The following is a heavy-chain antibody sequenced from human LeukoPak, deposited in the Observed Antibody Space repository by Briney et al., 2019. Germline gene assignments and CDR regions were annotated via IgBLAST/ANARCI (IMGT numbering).Heavy chain of an antibody. Sequence: PSETLSLTCTVSGASISSYYWSWIRQPPGKGLEWIGYIYYSGSTNYNPSLKSRVTISVDTSKNQFSLKLSSVTAADTAVYYCARDRGYFPDYWGQGTLVTVSS. V-gene: IGHV4-59*01. CDR2: IYYSGST. CDR3: ARDRGYFPDY. D-gene: IGHD6-13*01. J-gene: IGHJ4*02. CDR1: GASISSYY.